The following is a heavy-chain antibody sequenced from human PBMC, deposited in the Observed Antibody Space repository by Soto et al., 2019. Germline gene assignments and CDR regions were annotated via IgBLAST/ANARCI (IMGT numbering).Heavy chain of an antibody. D-gene: IGHD2-8*01. J-gene: IGHJ6*02. Sequence: PGGSLRLSCAASGFTFSSYEINWVRQAPGKGLEWVSYISISGSTIYYADSVKGRFTISRDNAKNSLYLQMNSLRAEDTAVYYCARVIVLMVYAPGLGMDVWGQGTTVTVSS. V-gene: IGHV3-48*03. CDR1: GFTFSSYE. CDR2: ISISGSTI. CDR3: ARVIVLMVYAPGLGMDV.